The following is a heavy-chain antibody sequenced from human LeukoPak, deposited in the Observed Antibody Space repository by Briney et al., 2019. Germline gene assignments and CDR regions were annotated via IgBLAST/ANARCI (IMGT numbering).Heavy chain of an antibody. Sequence: GGSLRLSCTASGFTFSSLSMNWVRQAPGKGLEWISYISGTSSNIYYADSVKGRFTISRDNAKNSLYLQMNSLRDEDTAVYYCARKGDYQDYWGQGTLVTVSS. CDR3: ARKGDYQDY. V-gene: IGHV3-48*02. CDR1: GFTFSSLS. CDR2: ISGTSSNI. J-gene: IGHJ4*02. D-gene: IGHD4-11*01.